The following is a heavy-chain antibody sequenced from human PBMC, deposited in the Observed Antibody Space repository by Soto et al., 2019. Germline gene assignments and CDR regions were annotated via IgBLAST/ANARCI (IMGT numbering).Heavy chain of an antibody. CDR3: ASGYDILTGYPRGDYYGMDV. J-gene: IGHJ6*02. V-gene: IGHV4-31*03. D-gene: IGHD3-9*01. CDR2: IYYSGST. CDR1: GGSVTGASYY. Sequence: SETLSLTCTVSGGSVTGASYYWSWIRQHPGKGLEWIGYIYYSGSTYYNPSLKSRVTISVDTSKNQFSLKLSSVTAADTAVYYCASGYDILTGYPRGDYYGMDVWGQGTTVTVS.